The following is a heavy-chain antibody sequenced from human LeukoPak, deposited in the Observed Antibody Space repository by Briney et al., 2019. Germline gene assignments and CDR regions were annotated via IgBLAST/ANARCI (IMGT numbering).Heavy chain of an antibody. J-gene: IGHJ4*02. Sequence: GASVKVSCKASGYTFSNHYMHWVRQAPGQGFEWLGMINPSGGGTGYAQKLQGRVTMTTDTSTSTAYMELRSLRSDDTAVYYCARGARRYGDYGVDYWGQGTLVTVSS. CDR3: ARGARRYGDYGVDY. V-gene: IGHV1-46*01. CDR2: INPSGGGT. D-gene: IGHD4-17*01. CDR1: GYTFSNHY.